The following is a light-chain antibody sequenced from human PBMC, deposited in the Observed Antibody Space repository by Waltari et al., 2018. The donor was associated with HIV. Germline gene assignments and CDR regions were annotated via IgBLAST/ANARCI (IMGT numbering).Light chain of an antibody. V-gene: IGLV2-8*01. CDR3: SSYTGSDNLV. Sequence: QSALTQPPSASGSPGQSVTISCTGTSSDVGGYNYVSWYQQHPGKAPKLMIYEVSKRPSVVPARFSGSVSGNTASLTVSGLQAEDEADYYCSSYTGSDNLVFGGGTKLTVL. CDR1: SSDVGGYNY. J-gene: IGLJ2*01. CDR2: EVS.